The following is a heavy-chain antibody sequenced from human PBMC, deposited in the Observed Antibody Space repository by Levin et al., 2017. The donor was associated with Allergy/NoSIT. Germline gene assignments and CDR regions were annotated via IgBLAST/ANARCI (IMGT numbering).Heavy chain of an antibody. CDR1: GFTFSSYY. Sequence: PGASVKVSCAASGFTFSSYYMHWVRQAPGKGLAWVSNIHTDTSVTNYADSVKGRFTISRDNAKNTLYLQMNSLRAEDTAVYYCARGGCSATSCLDYWGQGTLVTVSS. D-gene: IGHD2-15*01. J-gene: IGHJ4*02. V-gene: IGHV3-74*01. CDR3: ARGGCSATSCLDY. CDR2: IHTDTSVT.